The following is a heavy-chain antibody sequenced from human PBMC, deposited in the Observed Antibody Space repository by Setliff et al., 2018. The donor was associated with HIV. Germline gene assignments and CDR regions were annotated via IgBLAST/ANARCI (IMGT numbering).Heavy chain of an antibody. CDR3: ARGPSSTHWSPGYSQH. CDR2: IKQDGSEK. D-gene: IGHD2-8*02. V-gene: IGHV3-7*03. Sequence: PGGSLRLSCVASGFTFSSNWLSWVRQAPGKGLEWVANIKQDGSEKYYVDSVKGRFTISRDNAKNSLYLQVNNLRAEDTAVYYCARGPSSTHWSPGYSQHWGQGTPVTVSS. J-gene: IGHJ1*01. CDR1: GFTFSSNW.